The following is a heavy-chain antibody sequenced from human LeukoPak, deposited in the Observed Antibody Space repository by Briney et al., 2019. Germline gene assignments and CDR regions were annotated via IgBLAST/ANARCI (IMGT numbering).Heavy chain of an antibody. CDR3: ARHLEADAFDI. CDR1: GGSMSTSSYF. D-gene: IGHD1-1*01. Sequence: KPSETLSLTCTVSGGSMSTSSYFWGWIRQPPGRGLEWIGTIHYSGRTYYNSSLKSRVTISVDTSKNQFSLNLSSVTAADTAVYYCARHLEADAFDIWGQGTVVTVSS. V-gene: IGHV4-39*01. J-gene: IGHJ3*02. CDR2: IHYSGRT.